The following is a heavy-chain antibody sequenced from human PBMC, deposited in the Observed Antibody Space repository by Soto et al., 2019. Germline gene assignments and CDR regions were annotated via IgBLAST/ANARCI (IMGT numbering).Heavy chain of an antibody. CDR3: TKHRGGAPHYFGMDV. Sequence: PGGSLRLSCAASGFTFSGFAMSWVRQAPGKGLEWVSTIVGNGYTTFLTNSVKGRFTISRDNSKNTLHLQMSSLRADDTAVYYCTKHRGGAPHYFGMDVWGQGTTVTVSS. J-gene: IGHJ6*02. CDR1: GFTFSGFA. CDR2: IVGNGYTT. D-gene: IGHD2-21*01. V-gene: IGHV3-23*01.